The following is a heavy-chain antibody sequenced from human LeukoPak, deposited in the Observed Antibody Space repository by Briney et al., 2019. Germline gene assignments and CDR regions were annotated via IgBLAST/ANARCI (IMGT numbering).Heavy chain of an antibody. CDR1: GFTFSNYA. Sequence: PGGSLRLSCAASGFTFSNYAMSWVRQAPGKGLEWVSAISGSACSTYYADSVKGRFTISRDNSKNTLYLQMNSLRAEDTAIYYCAKNLGGSDWTFDYWGQGNLVTVS. D-gene: IGHD6-19*01. J-gene: IGHJ4*02. CDR3: AKNLGGSDWTFDY. V-gene: IGHV3-23*01. CDR2: ISGSACST.